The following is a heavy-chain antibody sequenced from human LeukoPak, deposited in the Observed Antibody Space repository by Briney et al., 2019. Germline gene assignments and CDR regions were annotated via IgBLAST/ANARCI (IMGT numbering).Heavy chain of an antibody. D-gene: IGHD3-22*01. J-gene: IGHJ4*02. CDR3: ARAHYYDSSGYFNFDY. V-gene: IGHV3-21*01. Sequence: GGSPRLSCAASGFTFSSYSMNWVRQAPGKGLEWVSSISSSSGYIYYADSVKGRFTISRDNAKNSLYLQMNSLRAEDTAVYYCARAHYYDSSGYFNFDYWGQGTLVTVSS. CDR1: GFTFSSYS. CDR2: ISSSSGYI.